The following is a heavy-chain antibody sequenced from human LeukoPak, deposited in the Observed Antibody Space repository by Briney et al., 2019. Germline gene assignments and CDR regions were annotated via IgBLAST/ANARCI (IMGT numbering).Heavy chain of an antibody. J-gene: IGHJ5*02. CDR2: ISSSSSNI. D-gene: IGHD1-26*01. CDR3: ARDHFPEWDLLPWFHL. Sequence: GSLLLSCAASGFTFSSYSMNGVRQAPGKGLEGISSISSSSSNIFYADSVKGRFTISRDNSNNSLYLQMNSLRAEDTAVYYCARDHFPEWDLLPWFHLWRQGPLLTVLS. V-gene: IGHV3-21*01. CDR1: GFTFSSYS.